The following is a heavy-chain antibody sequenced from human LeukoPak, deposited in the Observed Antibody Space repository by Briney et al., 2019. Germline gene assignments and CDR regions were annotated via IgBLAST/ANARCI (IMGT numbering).Heavy chain of an antibody. V-gene: IGHV4-59*13. CDR1: GGSISSSY. Sequence: PSETLSLTCTVSGGSISSSYWSGSRHPPGRVLEGFGYIYYSGSTNYTPSLKSRVTISVDTSKNQFSLKLSSVTAADTAVYYCARVETAPGPFDYWGQGTLVTVSS. CDR3: ARVETAPGPFDY. CDR2: IYYSGST. J-gene: IGHJ4*02.